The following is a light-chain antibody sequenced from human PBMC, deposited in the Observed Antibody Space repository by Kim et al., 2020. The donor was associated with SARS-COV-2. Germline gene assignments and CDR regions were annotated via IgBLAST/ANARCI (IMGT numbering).Light chain of an antibody. CDR3: QQYGDPSLT. CDR1: QSVKSRY. V-gene: IGKV3-20*01. J-gene: IGKJ4*01. CDR2: GAS. Sequence: EIVLTQSPGTLSLSPGERATLSCRASQSVKSRYLAWYQQKPGQAPRLLIHGASSRATGIPDRISGSGSGTDFTLTISRLEPEDFAVYYCQQYGDPSLTFGGGTKLEIK.